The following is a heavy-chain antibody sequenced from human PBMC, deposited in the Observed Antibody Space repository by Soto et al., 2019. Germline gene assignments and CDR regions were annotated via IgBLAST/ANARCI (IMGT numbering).Heavy chain of an antibody. CDR1: GFTFSSYG. CDR2: ISYDGSNK. D-gene: IGHD6-19*01. Sequence: QVQLVESGGGVVQPGRSLRLSCAASGFTFSSYGMHWVRQAPGKGLEWVAVISYDGSNKYYADSVKGRFTISRDNSKNTLYLQMNSLRAEDTAVYYCAKEYSSGWDYYGMDVWGLGTTVTVSS. V-gene: IGHV3-30*18. CDR3: AKEYSSGWDYYGMDV. J-gene: IGHJ6*02.